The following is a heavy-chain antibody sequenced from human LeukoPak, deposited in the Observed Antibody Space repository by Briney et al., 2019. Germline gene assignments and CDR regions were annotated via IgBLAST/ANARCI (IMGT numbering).Heavy chain of an antibody. V-gene: IGHV4-59*12. CDR1: GGSISSYY. Sequence: SETLSLTCTVSGGSISSYYWSWIRQPPGKGLEWIGYIYYSGSTNYNPSLKSRVTISVDTSKNQFSLKLSSVTAADTAVYYCARDVEMATSRYFDYWGQGTLVTVSS. J-gene: IGHJ4*02. CDR2: IYYSGST. D-gene: IGHD5-24*01. CDR3: ARDVEMATSRYFDY.